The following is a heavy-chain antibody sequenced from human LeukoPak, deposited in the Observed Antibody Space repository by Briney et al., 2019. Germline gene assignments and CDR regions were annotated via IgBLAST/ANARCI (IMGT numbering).Heavy chain of an antibody. CDR2: IIPIFGTA. CDR1: GYTFTSYD. D-gene: IGHD6-13*01. V-gene: IGHV1-69*13. Sequence: SVKVSCKASGYTFTSYDINWLRQAPGQGLEWMGGIIPIFGTANYAQKFQGRVTITADESTSTAYMELSSLRSEDTAVYYCARAGSSWVYFDYWGQGTLVTVSS. CDR3: ARAGSSWVYFDY. J-gene: IGHJ4*02.